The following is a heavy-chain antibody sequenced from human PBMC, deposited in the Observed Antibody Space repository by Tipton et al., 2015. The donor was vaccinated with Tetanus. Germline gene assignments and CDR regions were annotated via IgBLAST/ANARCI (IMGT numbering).Heavy chain of an antibody. V-gene: IGHV4-59*01. D-gene: IGHD4-23*01. Sequence: GLVKPSETLSLTCTVSGGSISSYYWSWIRQPPGKGLEWIGYIYYSGSTNYNPSLKSRVTISVDTSKNQFSLKLSSVTAADTAVYYCARVRTDYGGNLILDYWGQGTLVTASS. J-gene: IGHJ4*02. CDR3: ARVRTDYGGNLILDY. CDR2: IYYSGST. CDR1: GGSISSYY.